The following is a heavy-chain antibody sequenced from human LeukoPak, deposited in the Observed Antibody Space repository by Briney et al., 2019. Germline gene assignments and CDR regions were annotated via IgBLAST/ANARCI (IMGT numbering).Heavy chain of an antibody. J-gene: IGHJ4*02. Sequence: GGSLRLSCAASKFIFSNYWMSWVRQAPGKGLEWVAYIKKTGSETYYVDSVKGRFTITRDNARNSLFLQMNSLRAEDTAVYYCAREDGYCSGGNCYSYFDSWGQGTLVTVSS. CDR1: KFIFSNYW. CDR2: IKKTGSET. CDR3: AREDGYCSGGNCYSYFDS. V-gene: IGHV3-7*01. D-gene: IGHD2-15*01.